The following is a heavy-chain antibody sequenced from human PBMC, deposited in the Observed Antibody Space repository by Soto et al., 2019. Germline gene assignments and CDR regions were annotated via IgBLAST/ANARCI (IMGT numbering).Heavy chain of an antibody. Sequence: SETLSLTCTVSGGSISSSSYYWGWIRQPPGKGLEWIGSIYYSGSTYYNPSLKSRVTISVDTSKNQFSLKLSSVTAADTAVFYCARLRSGNYYTPECVQHWVQGTLFSVS. D-gene: IGHD3-22*01. CDR2: IYYSGST. V-gene: IGHV4-39*01. CDR1: GGSISSSSYY. J-gene: IGHJ1*01. CDR3: ARLRSGNYYTPECVQH.